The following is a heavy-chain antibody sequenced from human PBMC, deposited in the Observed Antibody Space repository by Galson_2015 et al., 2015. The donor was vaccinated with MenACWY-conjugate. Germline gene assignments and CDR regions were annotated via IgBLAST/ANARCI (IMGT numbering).Heavy chain of an antibody. V-gene: IGHV3-15*01. D-gene: IGHD2/OR15-2a*01. CDR3: TTDYFGQYFFDS. J-gene: IGHJ4*02. CDR1: GFTFSNAW. CDR2: TKSKTHSGTP. Sequence: SLRLSCAASGFTFSNAWMTWVRQAPGKGLEWVGRTKSKTHSGTPDYAAPVNGRFTISRDDSRNTVYLEMNGLKAEDTGLCYCTTDYFGQYFFDSWGQGTPVTVSS.